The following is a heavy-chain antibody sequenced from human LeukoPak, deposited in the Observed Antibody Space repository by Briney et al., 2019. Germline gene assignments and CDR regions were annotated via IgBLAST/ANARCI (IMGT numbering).Heavy chain of an antibody. V-gene: IGHV3-30*02. CDR3: AKDRNRITIFGVVS. D-gene: IGHD3-3*01. CDR2: IRYDGSNK. CDR1: GFTFSSYG. Sequence: GGSLRLSCAASGFTFSSYGMHWVRQAPGKGLEWVAFIRYDGSNKYYADSVKGRFTISRDNSKNTLYLQMNSLRAEDTAVYYCAKDRNRITIFGVVSWGQGTLVTVSS. J-gene: IGHJ4*02.